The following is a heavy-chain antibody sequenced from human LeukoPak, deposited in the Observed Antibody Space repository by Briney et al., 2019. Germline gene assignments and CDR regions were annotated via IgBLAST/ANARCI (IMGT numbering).Heavy chain of an antibody. Sequence: VSVKVSCKASGYTFTSYDINWVRQATGQGLEWMGWMNPNSGNTGYAQKFQGRVTMTRNTSISTAYMELSSLRSEDTAVYYCARAYSSSWYVNYGMDVWGQGTTVTVSS. CDR3: ARAYSSSWYVNYGMDV. D-gene: IGHD6-13*01. CDR1: GYTFTSYD. V-gene: IGHV1-8*01. CDR2: MNPNSGNT. J-gene: IGHJ6*02.